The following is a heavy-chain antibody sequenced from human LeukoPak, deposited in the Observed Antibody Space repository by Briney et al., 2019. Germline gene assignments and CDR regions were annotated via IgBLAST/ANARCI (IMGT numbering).Heavy chain of an antibody. D-gene: IGHD3-22*01. V-gene: IGHV3-23*02. J-gene: IGHJ5*02. Sequence: PGGSLRLSCAASGFTFNNYGLIWVRQAPGKGLEWVAAISNDGGGTMYGGFVEGRFTISRDNSKNTLFLQMNSLRAKDTALYYCAKGSSGYFADLWGQGTLVTVSS. CDR2: ISNDGGGT. CDR1: GFTFNNYG. CDR3: AKGSSGYFADL.